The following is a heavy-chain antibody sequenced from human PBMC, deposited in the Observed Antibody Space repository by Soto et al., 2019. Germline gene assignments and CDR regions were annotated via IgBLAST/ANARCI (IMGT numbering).Heavy chain of an antibody. D-gene: IGHD5-18*01. CDR1: GGSFSGYY. V-gene: IGHV4-34*01. CDR3: ARGGYSYGRSYWYFDL. CDR2: INHSGST. J-gene: IGHJ2*01. Sequence: QVQLQQWGAGLLKPSETLSLTCAVYGGSFSGYYWRWIRQPPGKGLEWIGEINHSGSTNYNPSLKCRVTISVDTSKNQFSLKLSSVTAADTAVYYCARGGYSYGRSYWYFDLCGRGTLVTVSS.